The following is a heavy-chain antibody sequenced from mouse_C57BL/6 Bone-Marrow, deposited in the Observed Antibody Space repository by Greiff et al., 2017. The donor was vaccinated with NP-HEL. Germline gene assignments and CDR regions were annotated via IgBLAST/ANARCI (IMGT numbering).Heavy chain of an antibody. D-gene: IGHD2-4*01. V-gene: IGHV5-2*01. Sequence: EVQRVESGGGLVQPGESLKLSCESNEYEFPSPDMSWVRKTPEKRLELVAAINSDGGSTYYPDTMERRFIISRDHTKKTLYLQRSSLRSEDTALYYGARHGDYDGELAYWGKGTLVTVSA. CDR2: INSDGGST. J-gene: IGHJ3*01. CDR1: EYEFPSPD. CDR3: ARHGDYDGELAY.